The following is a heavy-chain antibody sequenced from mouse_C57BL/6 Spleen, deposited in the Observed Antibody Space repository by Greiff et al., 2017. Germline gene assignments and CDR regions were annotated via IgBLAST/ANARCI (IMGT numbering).Heavy chain of an antibody. CDR2: INPSSGYT. CDR3: ARAFFTTVVATLDYYAMDY. Sequence: QVQLQQSGAELAKPGASVKLSCKASGYTFTSYWMHWVKQRPGKGLEWIGYINPSSGYTKYNQKFKDKATLTADKSSSTADMQLSSLTYEDSAVYYCARAFFTTVVATLDYYAMDYWGQGTSVTVSS. V-gene: IGHV1-7*01. J-gene: IGHJ4*01. D-gene: IGHD1-1*01. CDR1: GYTFTSYW.